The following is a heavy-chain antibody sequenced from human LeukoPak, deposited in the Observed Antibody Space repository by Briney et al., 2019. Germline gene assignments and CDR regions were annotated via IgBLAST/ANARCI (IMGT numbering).Heavy chain of an antibody. CDR1: GGSFSGYY. CDR2: INHSGST. Sequence: PSETLSLTCAVYGGSFSGYYWSWIRQPPGKGLEWIGEINHSGSTNYNPSLKSRVTISVDTSKNQFSLKLSSVTAADTAVYYCARGKRGYSSSWYDYWGHGTLVTVSS. D-gene: IGHD6-13*01. J-gene: IGHJ5*01. V-gene: IGHV4-34*01. CDR3: ARGKRGYSSSWYDY.